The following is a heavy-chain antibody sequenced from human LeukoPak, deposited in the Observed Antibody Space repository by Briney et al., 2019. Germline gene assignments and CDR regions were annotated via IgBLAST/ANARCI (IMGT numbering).Heavy chain of an antibody. D-gene: IGHD2-2*01. CDR1: GYTFTSYD. CDR3: ARGLRCGSTSCYLLDY. CDR2: MNPNSGNT. V-gene: IGHV1-8*01. Sequence: ASVKVSCKASGYTFTSYDINWVRQATGQGLEWMGWMNPNSGNTGYAQKFQGRVTMTRNTSISTAYMELSSLRSEDTAVYYCARGLRCGSTSCYLLDYWGQGTLVTVSS. J-gene: IGHJ4*02.